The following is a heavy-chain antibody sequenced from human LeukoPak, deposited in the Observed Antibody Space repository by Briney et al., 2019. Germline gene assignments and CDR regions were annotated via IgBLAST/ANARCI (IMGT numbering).Heavy chain of an antibody. CDR2: INHSGST. J-gene: IGHJ3*02. D-gene: IGHD3-22*01. CDR3: ASLSVYYYDSSGYYYEDHDAFDI. CDR1: GGSFSGYY. V-gene: IGHV4-34*01. Sequence: SETLSLTCAVYGGSFSGYYSSWIRQPPGKGLEWIGEINHSGSTNYNPSLKSRVTISVDTSKNQFSLKLSPVTAADTAVYYCASLSVYYYDSSGYYYEDHDAFDIWGQGTMVTVSS.